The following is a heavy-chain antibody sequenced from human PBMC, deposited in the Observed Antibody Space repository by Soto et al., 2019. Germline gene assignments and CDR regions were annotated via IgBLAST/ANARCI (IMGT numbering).Heavy chain of an antibody. J-gene: IGHJ4*02. V-gene: IGHV4-4*02. CDR3: ARGQSLEYSSSSGYYFDY. CDR1: SGSISSSNW. D-gene: IGHD6-6*01. CDR2: IYHSGST. Sequence: SETLSLTCAVSSGSISSSNWWSWVRQPPGKGLEWIGEIYHSGSTNYNPSLKSRVTISVDKSKNQFSLKLSSVTAADTAVYYCARGQSLEYSSSSGYYFDYWGQGTLVTVSS.